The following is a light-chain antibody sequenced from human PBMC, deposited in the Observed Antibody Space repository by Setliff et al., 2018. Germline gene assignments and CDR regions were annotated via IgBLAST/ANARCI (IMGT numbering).Light chain of an antibody. V-gene: IGLV2-14*03. Sequence: QSVLAQPASVSGSPGQSITISCSGTSSDVGAYDLASWYKQHPGKAPKLIISDVSNRPSGVSNRFSGSKSGNTASLTISGLQAEDEADYYCSAYTSSSTYVFGTGTKVTVL. J-gene: IGLJ1*01. CDR3: SAYTSSSTYV. CDR2: DVS. CDR1: SSDVGAYDL.